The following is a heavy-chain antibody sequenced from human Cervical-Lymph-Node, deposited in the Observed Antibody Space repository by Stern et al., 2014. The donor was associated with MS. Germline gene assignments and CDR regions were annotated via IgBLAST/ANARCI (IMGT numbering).Heavy chain of an antibody. D-gene: IGHD6-6*01. Sequence: VQLVQSGAEVKKPGASVKVSCKASGYTFTSYAMHWVRQAPGQRLEWIGWINAGNGNTKYSQKFQGRVTITRDTSASTAYMELSSLRSEDTAVYYCARGAARPTWFDPWGQGTLVTVSS. V-gene: IGHV1-3*01. CDR2: INAGNGNT. CDR3: ARGAARPTWFDP. J-gene: IGHJ5*02. CDR1: GYTFTSYA.